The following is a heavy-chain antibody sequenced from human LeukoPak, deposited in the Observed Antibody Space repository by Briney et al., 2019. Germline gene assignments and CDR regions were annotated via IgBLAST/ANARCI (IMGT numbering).Heavy chain of an antibody. V-gene: IGHV1-69*06. CDR2: IIPVFGTA. D-gene: IGHD4-17*01. CDR1: GGTFSSYA. CDR3: AREPTPPDYGDYVGYFDY. Sequence: ASVKVSCKASGGTFSSYAISWMRQAPGQGLEWMGGIIPVFGTANYAQKFQGRVTITADKSTSTAYMELSSLRSEDTAVYYCAREPTPPDYGDYVGYFDYWGQGTLVTVSS. J-gene: IGHJ4*02.